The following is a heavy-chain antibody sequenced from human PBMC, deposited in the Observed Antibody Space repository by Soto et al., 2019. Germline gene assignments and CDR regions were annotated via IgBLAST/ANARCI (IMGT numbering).Heavy chain of an antibody. J-gene: IGHJ5*02. CDR3: ARVNYDSSGYYYGWFDP. D-gene: IGHD3-22*01. V-gene: IGHV4-59*01. CDR1: GGSISSYY. CDR2: IYYSGST. Sequence: QVQLQESGPGLVKPSETLSLTCTVSGGSISSYYWSWIRQPPGKGLEWIGYIYYSGSTNYNPSLKSRVTISVATSKNQFSLKLSSVSAADTAVYYCARVNYDSSGYYYGWFDPWGQGTLVSVSS.